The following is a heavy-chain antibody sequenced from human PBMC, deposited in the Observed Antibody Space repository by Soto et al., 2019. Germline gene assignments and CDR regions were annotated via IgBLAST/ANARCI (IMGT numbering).Heavy chain of an antibody. V-gene: IGHV3-72*01. J-gene: IGHJ3*01. CDR1: GFTFSDHS. CDR3: ARWHCSGNSCCSHAFDL. D-gene: IGHD2-15*01. Sequence: GGSLTPACAASGFTFSDHSMDWVRQAPGNWREWVGRTRNKANSYTPEDAASEKGRITITRDDSETLLYLQMNSMKTEDTAVYYCARWHCSGNSCCSHAFDLWGQGTMVTVSS. CDR2: TRNKANSYTP.